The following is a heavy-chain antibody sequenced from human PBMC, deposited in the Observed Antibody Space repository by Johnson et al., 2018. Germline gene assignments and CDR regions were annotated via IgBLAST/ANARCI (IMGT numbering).Heavy chain of an antibody. CDR3: ARRRDCSNGVCYGMDV. CDR2: IWYDGSNQ. V-gene: IGHV3-33*01. J-gene: IGHJ6*02. CDR1: GFTFRSYG. Sequence: QVQLVQSGGGVVQPGRSLRLSCAASGFTFRSYGMHWVRQAPGKGLAWVAVIWYDGSNQYYADSVKGRFTISRDNSKNTMYLQINSLRAEDTAVYYCARRRDCSNGVCYGMDVGGQGTTVTGSS. D-gene: IGHD2-8*01.